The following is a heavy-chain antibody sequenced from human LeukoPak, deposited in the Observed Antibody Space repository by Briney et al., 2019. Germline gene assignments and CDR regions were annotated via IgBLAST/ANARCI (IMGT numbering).Heavy chain of an antibody. CDR1: GFTFSSFE. CDR3: TRKSYFEN. V-gene: IGHV3-15*01. CDR2: IKTRSDGGTT. J-gene: IGHJ4*02. Sequence: GGSLRLSCAGSGFTFSSFEMNWVRQAPGKGLEWVARIKTRSDGGTTDYAATVTGRFIISRDDSKNMLYLQMNSLNTEDTAMYYCTRKSYFENWGQGTLVTVSS.